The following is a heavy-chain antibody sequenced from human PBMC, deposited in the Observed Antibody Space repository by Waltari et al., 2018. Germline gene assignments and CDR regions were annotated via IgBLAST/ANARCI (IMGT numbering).Heavy chain of an antibody. CDR2: IYYSGST. V-gene: IGHV4-59*01. D-gene: IGHD3-3*01. Sequence: QVQLQESGPGLVKPSETLSLTCTVPGGSISSYYWSWIRQPPGKGLEWIGYIYYSGSTNYNPSLKSRVTISVDTSKNQFSLKLSSVTAADTAVYYCARRTVTIFGVVIMDVWGQGTTVTVSS. CDR3: ARRTVTIFGVVIMDV. J-gene: IGHJ6*02. CDR1: GGSISSYY.